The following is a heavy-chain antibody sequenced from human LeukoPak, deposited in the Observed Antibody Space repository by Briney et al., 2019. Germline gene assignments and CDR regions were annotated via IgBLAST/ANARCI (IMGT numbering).Heavy chain of an antibody. D-gene: IGHD3-10*01. CDR3: SWIRGALGYFFMDV. Sequence: GGSLRLSCTASGFTFGDYAMSWVRQAPGKGLEWIGRIKSKVSGETTDYAEPVKGRFTISRDDSKNTIYLQLNSLKTEDTAVYYCSWIRGALGYFFMDVWGKGTTVTISS. V-gene: IGHV3-15*01. CDR1: GFTFGDYA. CDR2: IKSKVSGETT. J-gene: IGHJ6*03.